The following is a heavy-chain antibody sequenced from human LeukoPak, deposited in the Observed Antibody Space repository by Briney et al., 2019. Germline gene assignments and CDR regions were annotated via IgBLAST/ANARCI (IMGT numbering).Heavy chain of an antibody. D-gene: IGHD4-23*01. J-gene: IGHJ4*02. Sequence: GASVKVSFKASGGTFSSYAISWVRQAPGQGLEWMGGIIPIFGTANYAQKFQGRVTITADESTSTAYMELSSLRSEDTAVYYCARFERVVTGYFDYWGQGTLVTVSS. CDR3: ARFERVVTGYFDY. CDR2: IIPIFGTA. V-gene: IGHV1-69*01. CDR1: GGTFSSYA.